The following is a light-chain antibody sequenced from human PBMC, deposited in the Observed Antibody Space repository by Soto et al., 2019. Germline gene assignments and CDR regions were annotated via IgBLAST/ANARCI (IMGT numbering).Light chain of an antibody. J-gene: IGLJ3*02. CDR1: SANIGAAYN. CDR3: SSYRCSGALV. Sequence: QSLLTQPPSVSGAPGQRVTISCTGSSANIGAAYNVDWYQQLPGTAPKLLIYGNNNQPTGVSTRFAGSKSRNTASLPISGLQAADEAEFYCSSYRCSGALVFGGGTKVTVL. V-gene: IGLV1-40*01. CDR2: GNN.